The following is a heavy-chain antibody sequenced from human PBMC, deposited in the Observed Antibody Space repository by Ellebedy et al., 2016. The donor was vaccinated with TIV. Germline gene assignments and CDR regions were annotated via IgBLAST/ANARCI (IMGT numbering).Heavy chain of an antibody. CDR1: GFTFSSYS. J-gene: IGHJ4*02. D-gene: IGHD6-13*01. Sequence: GESLKISXAASGFTFSSYSMNWVRQAPGKGLEWVSSISSSSSYIYYADSVKGRFTISRDNAKNSLYLQMNSLRAEDTAVYYCATHGGIAAAGTGFDYWGQGTLVTVSS. V-gene: IGHV3-21*01. CDR2: ISSSSSYI. CDR3: ATHGGIAAAGTGFDY.